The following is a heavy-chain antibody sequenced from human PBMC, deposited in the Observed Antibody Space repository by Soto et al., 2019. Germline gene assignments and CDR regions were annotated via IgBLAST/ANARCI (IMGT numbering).Heavy chain of an antibody. J-gene: IGHJ4*02. D-gene: IGHD6-19*01. Sequence: TLSLTCTVSGGSISSYYWSWIRQPPGKGLEWIGYIYYSGSTNYNPSLKSRVTISVDTSKNQFSLKLSSVTAADTAVYYCASSIGQWLVLDYWGQGTLVTVSS. CDR3: ASSIGQWLVLDY. CDR2: IYYSGST. CDR1: GGSISSYY. V-gene: IGHV4-59*01.